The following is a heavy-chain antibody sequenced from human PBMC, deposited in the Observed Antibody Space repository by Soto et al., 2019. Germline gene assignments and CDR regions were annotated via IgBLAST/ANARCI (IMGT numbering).Heavy chain of an antibody. D-gene: IGHD6-6*01. Sequence: SETLSLTCAVYGGSFSGYYWSWIRQPPGKGLEWIGEINHSGSTNYNPSLKSRVTISVDTSKNQFSLKLSSVTAADTAVYYCARAIAARPASPYFDYWGQGTLVTVSS. CDR1: GGSFSGYY. J-gene: IGHJ4*02. V-gene: IGHV4-34*01. CDR2: INHSGST. CDR3: ARAIAARPASPYFDY.